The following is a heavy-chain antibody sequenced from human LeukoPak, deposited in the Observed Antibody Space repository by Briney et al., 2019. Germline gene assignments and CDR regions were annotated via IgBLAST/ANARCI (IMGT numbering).Heavy chain of an antibody. CDR3: ARGRGYSGYSYYFDY. CDR2: ISAYNGNT. J-gene: IGHJ4*02. CDR1: GYTFTSYG. Sequence: ASVKVSCKASGYTFTSYGISWVRQAPGQGLEWMGWISAYNGNTNYAQKPQGRVTMTTDPSTSTAYMELRSLRSDDTAVYYCARGRGYSGYSYYFDYWGQGTLVTVSS. V-gene: IGHV1-18*04. D-gene: IGHD5-12*01.